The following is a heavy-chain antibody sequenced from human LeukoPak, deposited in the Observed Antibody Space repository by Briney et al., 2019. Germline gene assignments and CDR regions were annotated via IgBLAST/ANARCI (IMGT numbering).Heavy chain of an antibody. CDR3: ARGYCSGGSCYLVENWFDF. CDR2: MNPDSGNT. CDR1: GYTFTSYD. Sequence: ASVKVSCKASGYTFTSYDISWVRQATGQGLEWMGWMNPDSGNTGYAQKFQGRVTMTRDTSMNTAYMELSRLRSDDTAVYFCARGYCSGGSCYLVENWFDFWGQGTLVTVSS. J-gene: IGHJ5*01. D-gene: IGHD2-15*01. V-gene: IGHV1-8*01.